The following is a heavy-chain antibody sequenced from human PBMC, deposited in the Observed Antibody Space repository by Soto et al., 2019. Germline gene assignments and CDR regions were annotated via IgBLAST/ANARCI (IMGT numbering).Heavy chain of an antibody. J-gene: IGHJ4*02. CDR3: ARIPAPYYYDSSGYFMRRGTFDY. Sequence: SETLSLTCAVYGGSFSGYYWSWIRQPPGKGLEWIGEINHSGSTNYNPSLKSRVTISVDTSKNQFSLKLSSVTAAETAVYYCARIPAPYYYDSSGYFMRRGTFDYWGQGTLVTVSS. D-gene: IGHD3-22*01. CDR1: GGSFSGYY. CDR2: INHSGST. V-gene: IGHV4-34*01.